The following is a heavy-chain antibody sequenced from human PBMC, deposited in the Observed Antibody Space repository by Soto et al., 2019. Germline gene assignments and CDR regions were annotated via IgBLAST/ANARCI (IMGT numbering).Heavy chain of an antibody. CDR1: GFSLSTSGVG. Sequence: QITLKASGPTLVKPTQTLTLTCTFSGFSLSTSGVGVGWIRQPPGKALEWLALIYWDDDKRYSPSLKSRLTITKDTSKNQVVLTKTNMDPVDTATYYCAHRPLCYDSSGYYYRGWCDPWCQGTLVTVSS. CDR3: AHRPLCYDSSGYYYRGWCDP. J-gene: IGHJ5*02. V-gene: IGHV2-5*02. CDR2: IYWDDDK. D-gene: IGHD3-22*01.